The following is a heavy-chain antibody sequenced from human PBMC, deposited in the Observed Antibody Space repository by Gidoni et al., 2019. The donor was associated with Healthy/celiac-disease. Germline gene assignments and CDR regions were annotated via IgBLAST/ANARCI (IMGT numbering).Heavy chain of an antibody. V-gene: IGHV1-8*01. D-gene: IGHD3-10*01. J-gene: IGHJ4*02. Sequence: QVQLVQSGAEVKKPGASVKVSCKASGYTFTSYDIHWVRQATGQGLEWMGWMNPNSDNTSYAQKFQGRVTMTRNTSISTAYMELNSLRSEDTAVYYCARDYGSGPGAFYYWGQGTLVTVSS. CDR3: ARDYGSGPGAFYY. CDR2: MNPNSDNT. CDR1: GYTFTSYD.